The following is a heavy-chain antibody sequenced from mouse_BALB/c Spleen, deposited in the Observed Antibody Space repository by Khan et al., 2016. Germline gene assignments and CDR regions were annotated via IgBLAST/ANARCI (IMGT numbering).Heavy chain of an antibody. CDR2: ISRGSSTI. CDR1: GFTFSRFG. V-gene: IGHV5-17*02. J-gene: IGHJ2*01. CDR3: ARGDY. Sequence: EVELVASGGGLVKPGGSRKLSCAASGFTFSRFGMHWVRQAPAKGLEWVAYISRGSSTIYDADTPKRRFTISRNKPKNTLFQHMTRLRSDDTSVYYWARGDYWGQGTTLTVSA.